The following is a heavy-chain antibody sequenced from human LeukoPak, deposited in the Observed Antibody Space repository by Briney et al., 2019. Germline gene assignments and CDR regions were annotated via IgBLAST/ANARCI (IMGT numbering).Heavy chain of an antibody. CDR3: TTGTLTSDY. CDR1: GFNFNNAW. D-gene: IGHD4-17*01. J-gene: IGHJ4*02. Sequence: GGSLRLSCAASGFNFNNAWMNWVRQAPGRGLEWVGRIKSKSDGGTTDNAAPVKGRFTISKDDSKNTLYLQMNSLKTEDTGIYYCTTGTLTSDYWGQGTLVTVSS. CDR2: IKSKSDGGTT. V-gene: IGHV3-15*01.